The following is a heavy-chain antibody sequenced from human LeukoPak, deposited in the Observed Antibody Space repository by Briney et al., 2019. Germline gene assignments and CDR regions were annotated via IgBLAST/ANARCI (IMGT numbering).Heavy chain of an antibody. Sequence: GGSLRLSCAASGFTVSSNYMSWVRQAPGKGLEWVSVIYSGGSTYYADSVKGRFTISRDNSKNTLYLQMNSLRAEDTAAYYCASGVTMVRGVIRDYWGQGTLVTVSS. V-gene: IGHV3-66*02. CDR3: ASGVTMVRGVIRDY. J-gene: IGHJ4*02. CDR1: GFTVSSNY. CDR2: IYSGGST. D-gene: IGHD3-10*01.